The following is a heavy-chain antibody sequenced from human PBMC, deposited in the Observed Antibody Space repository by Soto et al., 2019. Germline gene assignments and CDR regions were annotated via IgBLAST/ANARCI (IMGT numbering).Heavy chain of an antibody. CDR2: INPNSGVT. V-gene: IGHV1-2*02. CDR3: ARGGGTILAPLP. Sequence: ASVKVSCKASGYTFTGYFIHWVRQAPGEGLEWVGYINPNSGVTKYAPRFQGRVTMTRDASIRTAYMDLNNLRSDDTAVYFCARGGGTILAPLPWGQGTLVTVYS. J-gene: IGHJ5*02. CDR1: GYTFTGYF. D-gene: IGHD1-1*01.